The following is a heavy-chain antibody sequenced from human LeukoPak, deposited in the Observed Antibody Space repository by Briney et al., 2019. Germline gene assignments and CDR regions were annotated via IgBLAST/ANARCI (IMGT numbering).Heavy chain of an antibody. CDR2: IRSKANSYVT. CDR3: TRHTDRYCSGAGCYVNYFYGLDV. J-gene: IGHJ6*02. V-gene: IGHV3-73*01. CDR1: GFTFSDSA. Sequence: GGSLRLSCVGSGFTFSDSALHWVRQASGKGLEWVGRIRSKANSYVTAYAASLEGRVTISRDDSKNTAYLQMNSLKTEDTAVYFCTRHTDRYCSGAGCYVNYFYGLDVWGQGTTVTVSS. D-gene: IGHD2-15*01.